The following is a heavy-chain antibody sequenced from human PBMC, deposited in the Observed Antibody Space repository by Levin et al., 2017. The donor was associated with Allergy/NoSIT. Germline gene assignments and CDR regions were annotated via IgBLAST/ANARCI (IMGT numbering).Heavy chain of an antibody. CDR2: FDPEDGET. D-gene: IGHD3-3*01. CDR3: AATDLVRVPSTNYDFIH. V-gene: IGHV1-24*01. J-gene: IGHJ4*02. CDR1: GYTLTKLS. Sequence: GESLKISCKVSGYTLTKLSMHWVRQAPGKGLEWMGGFDPEDGETIYALKFQGRVTMTEDTATDTAYMEVTSLRSDDTAVYYCAATDLVRVPSTNYDFIHWGQGTLVTVSS.